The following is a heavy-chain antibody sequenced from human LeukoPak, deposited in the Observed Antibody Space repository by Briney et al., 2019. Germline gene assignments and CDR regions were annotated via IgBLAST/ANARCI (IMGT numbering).Heavy chain of an antibody. CDR3: ARGSVVVVPAAIR. Sequence: SETLSLTCVVSVGSISSFNWWTWVSQPPGKGLEWIGEIYHSGNTNYNPSLESRVTISVDRSKNQFSLKLSSVTAADTAVYYCARGSVVVVPAAIRWGQGTLVTVSS. J-gene: IGHJ4*02. CDR1: VGSISSFNW. CDR2: IYHSGNT. D-gene: IGHD2-2*01. V-gene: IGHV4-4*02.